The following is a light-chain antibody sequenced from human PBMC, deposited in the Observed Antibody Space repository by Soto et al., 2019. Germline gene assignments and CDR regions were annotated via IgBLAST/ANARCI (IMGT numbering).Light chain of an antibody. Sequence: QSVLTQPASVSGSPGQSITISCTGTSSDVGGYNYVSWYQQHPGKAPKLMIYDVSNRPSGVSNRFSGSKSGNTASLTISGLQAEDEADYYCSSYTSRSTLVVFGGGTQLNVL. CDR1: SSDVGGYNY. V-gene: IGLV2-14*01. CDR2: DVS. J-gene: IGLJ2*01. CDR3: SSYTSRSTLVV.